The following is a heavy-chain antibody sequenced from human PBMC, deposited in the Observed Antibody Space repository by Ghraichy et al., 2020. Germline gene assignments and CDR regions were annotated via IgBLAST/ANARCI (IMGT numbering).Heavy chain of an antibody. CDR1: GFTFSSYA. Sequence: GGSLRLSCAASGFTFSSYAMSWVRQAPGKGLEWVSAISGSGGSTYYADSVKGRFTISRDNSKNTLYLQMNSLRAEDTAVYYCAKAGGYSSTTGVDYWGQGTLVTVSS. CDR2: ISGSGGST. J-gene: IGHJ4*02. D-gene: IGHD6-19*01. CDR3: AKAGGYSSTTGVDY. V-gene: IGHV3-23*01.